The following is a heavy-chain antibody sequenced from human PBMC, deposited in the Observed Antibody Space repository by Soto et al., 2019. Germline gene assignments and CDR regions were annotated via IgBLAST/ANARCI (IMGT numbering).Heavy chain of an antibody. CDR3: ARAPTGGTWPVYFDG. V-gene: IGHV3-9*01. Sequence: VQLVESGGGLVQPGRSLRLSCTASAFTFGDFAMHWVRQVPGKGLEWVSGINWNGNYIGYADSVKGRFTVSRDNAKNSLYLQMNSLRPEDTARYFCARAPTGGTWPVYFDGWGRGTLVTVSS. CDR2: INWNGNYI. CDR1: AFTFGDFA. J-gene: IGHJ4*02. D-gene: IGHD2-15*01.